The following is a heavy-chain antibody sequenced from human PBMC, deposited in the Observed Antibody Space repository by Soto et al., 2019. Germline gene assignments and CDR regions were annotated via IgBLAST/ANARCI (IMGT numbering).Heavy chain of an antibody. CDR3: ARANLITMVRGAYGDYYYGMDV. Sequence: QVQLVQSGAEVKKPGSSVKVSCKASGGTFSSYAISWVRQAPGQGLEWMGGIIPIFGTANYAQKFQGRVTITADKSTSTAYMELSSLRSEDTAVYYCARANLITMVRGAYGDYYYGMDVWGQGTTVTVSS. J-gene: IGHJ6*02. CDR2: IIPIFGTA. V-gene: IGHV1-69*06. D-gene: IGHD3-10*01. CDR1: GGTFSSYA.